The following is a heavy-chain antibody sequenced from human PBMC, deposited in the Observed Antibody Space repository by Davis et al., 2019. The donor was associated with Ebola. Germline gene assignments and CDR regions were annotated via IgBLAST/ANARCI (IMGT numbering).Heavy chain of an antibody. V-gene: IGHV3-73*01. D-gene: IGHD6-19*01. Sequence: GESLKISCAASGFTFSSYGMHWVRQASGKGLEWVGRIRSKANSYATAYAASVKGRFTISRDDSKNTAYLQMNSLKTEDTAVYYCTAVAGTSDYWGQGTLVTVSS. CDR1: GFTFSSYG. J-gene: IGHJ4*02. CDR3: TAVAGTSDY. CDR2: IRSKANSYAT.